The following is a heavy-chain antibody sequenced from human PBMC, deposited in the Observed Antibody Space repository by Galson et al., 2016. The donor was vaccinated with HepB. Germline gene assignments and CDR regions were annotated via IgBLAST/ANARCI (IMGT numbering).Heavy chain of an antibody. D-gene: IGHD5-18*01. CDR3: ARDVDTASNWFDP. J-gene: IGHJ5*02. CDR2: IYYSGST. V-gene: IGHV4-31*03. CDR1: GGSIRSGGYY. Sequence: TLSLTCTVSGGSIRSGGYYWSWIRQHPGKGLGWIGYIYYSGSTYYNPSLKSRVTISVDTSKNQFSLRLSSVTAADTAVYYCARDVDTASNWFDPWGQGTLVTVSS.